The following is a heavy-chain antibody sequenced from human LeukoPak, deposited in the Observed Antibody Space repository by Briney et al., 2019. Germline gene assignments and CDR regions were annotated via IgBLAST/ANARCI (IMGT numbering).Heavy chain of an antibody. J-gene: IGHJ4*02. D-gene: IGHD2-21*02. CDR1: GGSFSGYY. V-gene: IGHV4-34*01. CDR3: ATYCGGDCYPN. Sequence: SETLSLTCAVYGGSFSGYYWSWIRQPPGKGLEWIGEINHSGSTNYNPSLKSRVTISVDTSKNQFSLKLSSVTAADTAVYYCATYCGGDCYPNWGQGTLVTVPS. CDR2: INHSGST.